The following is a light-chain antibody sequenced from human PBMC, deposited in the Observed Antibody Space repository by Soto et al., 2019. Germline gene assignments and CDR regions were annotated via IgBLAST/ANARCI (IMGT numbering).Light chain of an antibody. CDR2: AAS. J-gene: IGKJ1*01. Sequence: DIQMTQSPSSLSASVGDRVTITCQASQSISSYLNWYQQKPGKAPKLLIYAASSLQSGVPSRFSGSGSGIDFTFTISSLQPEDFATYYCQQSYSTPRTFGQGTKVEIK. CDR3: QQSYSTPRT. V-gene: IGKV1-39*01. CDR1: QSISSY.